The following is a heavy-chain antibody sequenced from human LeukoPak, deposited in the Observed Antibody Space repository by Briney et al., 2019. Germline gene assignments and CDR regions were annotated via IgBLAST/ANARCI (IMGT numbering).Heavy chain of an antibody. J-gene: IGHJ4*02. CDR2: ISVVSRT. D-gene: IGHD6-19*01. CDR3: AKEVPGPGWYTVDY. CDR1: GFTFSPFA. Sequence: GGSLTLSCAASGFTFSPFALSWFRQAQGKGLEWVSAISVVSRTYYAGSVKGRFAISRDNSENTLFLHMNSLRTEDTAIYFCAKEVPGPGWYTVDYWGQGTLVTVSS. V-gene: IGHV3-23*01.